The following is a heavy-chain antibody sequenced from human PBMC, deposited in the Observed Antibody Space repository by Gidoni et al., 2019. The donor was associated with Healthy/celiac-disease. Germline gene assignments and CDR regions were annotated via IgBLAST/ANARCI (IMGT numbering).Heavy chain of an antibody. J-gene: IGHJ3*02. CDR1: GFTFSSYS. CDR3: ARDYRWGLSAFDI. V-gene: IGHV3-21*01. CDR2: ISSSSSYI. D-gene: IGHD2-21*01. Sequence: EVQLVESGGGLVKPGGSLRLSCAASGFTFSSYSMNWVRQAPGKGLEWVSSISSSSSYIYYADSVKGRFTISRDNAKNSLYLQMNSLRAEDTAVYYCARDYRWGLSAFDIWGQGTMVTVSS.